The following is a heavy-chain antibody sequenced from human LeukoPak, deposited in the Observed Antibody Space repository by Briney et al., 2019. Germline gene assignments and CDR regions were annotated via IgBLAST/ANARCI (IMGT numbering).Heavy chain of an antibody. CDR2: INHSGST. Sequence: PSETLSLTCTVSGGSISSSSYYWSWIRQPPGKGLEWIGEINHSGSTNYNPSLKSRVTISVDTSKNQFSLKLSSVTAADTAVYYCARKSGYWPYYYYYMDVWGKGTTVTVSS. V-gene: IGHV4-39*07. D-gene: IGHD3-3*01. CDR3: ARKSGYWPYYYYYMDV. J-gene: IGHJ6*03. CDR1: GGSISSSSYY.